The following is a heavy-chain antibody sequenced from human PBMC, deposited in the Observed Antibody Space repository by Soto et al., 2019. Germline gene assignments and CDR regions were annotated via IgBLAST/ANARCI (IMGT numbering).Heavy chain of an antibody. CDR3: ASATSINMVRGVIM. J-gene: IGHJ4*02. CDR2: ISYDGSNK. V-gene: IGHV3-30-3*01. Sequence: GGSLRLSCAASGFTFSSYAMHWVRQAPGKGLEWVAVISYDGSNKYYADSVKGRFTISRDNSKNTLYLQMNSLRAEDTAVYYCASATSINMVRGVIMWGQGTLVTVSS. CDR1: GFTFSSYA. D-gene: IGHD3-10*01.